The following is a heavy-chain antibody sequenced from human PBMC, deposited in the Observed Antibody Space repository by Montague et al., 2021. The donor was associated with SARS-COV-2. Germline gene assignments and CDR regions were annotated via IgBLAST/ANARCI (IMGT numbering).Heavy chain of an antibody. Sequence: SETLSLTCIVSGGSISSSSYYWGWIRQPPGKGLEWIGSIYYSGSTYYNPSLKSRVTISVDTSKDQFSLKLSSVTAADTAVYYCVEIVGAADYWGQGTLVTVSS. CDR1: GGSISSSSYY. V-gene: IGHV4-39*01. CDR2: IYYSGST. CDR3: VEIVGAADY. J-gene: IGHJ4*02. D-gene: IGHD1-26*01.